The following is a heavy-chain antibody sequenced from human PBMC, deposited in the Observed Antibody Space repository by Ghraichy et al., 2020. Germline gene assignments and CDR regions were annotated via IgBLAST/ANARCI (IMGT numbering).Heavy chain of an antibody. CDR3: TRAGIVGATPAFDY. J-gene: IGHJ4*02. V-gene: IGHV3-21*06. Sequence: GSLRLSCGASGFNFNIYSMNWVRQAPGNGLEWVSSISSDGRHIYYADSVRGRFTISRDNAQNTVFLQTNSLRGEDTAVYYCTRAGIVGATPAFDYWGQGTLVTVSS. D-gene: IGHD1-26*01. CDR2: ISSDGRHI. CDR1: GFNFNIYS.